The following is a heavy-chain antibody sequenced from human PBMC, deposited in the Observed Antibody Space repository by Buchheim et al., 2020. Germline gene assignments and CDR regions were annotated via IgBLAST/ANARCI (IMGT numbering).Heavy chain of an antibody. J-gene: IGHJ4*02. V-gene: IGHV4-34*01. CDR2: INHSGST. CDR3: ASNRVGATRGAGY. D-gene: IGHD1-26*01. CDR1: GGSFSGYY. Sequence: QVQLQQWGAGLLKPSETLSLTCAVYGGSFSGYYWSWIRQPPGKGLEWIGEINHSGSTNYNPSLKSRVTISVDTSKNHFSLKLSSVTAADTAVYYCASNRVGATRGAGYWGQGTL.